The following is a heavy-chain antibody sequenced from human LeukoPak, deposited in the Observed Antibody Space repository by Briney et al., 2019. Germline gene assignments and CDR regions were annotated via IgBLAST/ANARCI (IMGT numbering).Heavy chain of an antibody. V-gene: IGHV1-2*04. CDR1: GYTFTGYY. D-gene: IGHD4-23*01. CDR3: ARGKFAVVTPPDY. J-gene: IGHJ4*02. CDR2: INPNSGGT. Sequence: ASVTVSCKASGYTFTGYYMHWVRQAPGQGLEWMGWINPNSGGTNYAQKFQGWVTMTRDTSISTAYMELSRLRSDDTAVYYCARGKFAVVTPPDYWGQGTLVTVSS.